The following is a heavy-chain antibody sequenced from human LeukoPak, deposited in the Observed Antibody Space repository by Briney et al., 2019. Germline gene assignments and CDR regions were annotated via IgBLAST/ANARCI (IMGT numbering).Heavy chain of an antibody. CDR2: INPNSGGT. CDR3: ARDSSQYSSSLTIDY. J-gene: IGHJ4*02. CDR1: GYTFTGYY. Sequence: ASVKVSCKASGYTFTGYYMHWVRQAPGRGLEWMGWINPNSGGTNYAQKFQGRVTMTRDTSISTAYMELSRLRSDDTAVYYCARDSSQYSSSLTIDYWGQGTLVTVSS. D-gene: IGHD6-13*01. V-gene: IGHV1-2*02.